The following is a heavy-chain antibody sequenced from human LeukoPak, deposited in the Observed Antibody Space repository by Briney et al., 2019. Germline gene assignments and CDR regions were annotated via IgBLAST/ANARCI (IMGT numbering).Heavy chain of an antibody. CDR3: AGSLPFHH. CDR1: GFTFSSYS. J-gene: IGHJ1*01. Sequence: PGGSLRLSCAASGFTFSSYSMNWVRQAPGKGLEGVSVIYSDGSTVYADSLKGRFTISRDNSKNTLYLQMNSLRAEDTAVYYCAGSLPFHHWGQGTLVTVSS. D-gene: IGHD3-10*01. CDR2: IYSDGST. V-gene: IGHV3-66*01.